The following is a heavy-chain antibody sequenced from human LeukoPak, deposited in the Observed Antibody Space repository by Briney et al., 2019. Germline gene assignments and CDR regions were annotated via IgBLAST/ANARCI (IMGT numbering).Heavy chain of an antibody. J-gene: IGHJ4*02. CDR1: GYTFPSYG. V-gene: IGHV1-18*01. CDR2: ISVYNGNT. CDR3: VRSQWSSWFFDY. D-gene: IGHD6-13*01. Sequence: ASVKVSCKASGYTFPSYGISWVRQPPGQGLEWMGWISVYNGNTNYAQKFRGRVTMTTDTSTKTAYMELRSLRFDDTAVYYCVRSQWSSWFFDYWGQGILVTVSS.